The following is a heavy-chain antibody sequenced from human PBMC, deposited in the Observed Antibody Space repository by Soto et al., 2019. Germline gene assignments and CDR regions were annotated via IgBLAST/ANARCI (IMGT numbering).Heavy chain of an antibody. CDR2: IIPIFGTA. CDR1: GGTFSSYA. CDR3: AREDCSGGSCYGY. D-gene: IGHD2-15*01. Sequence: SVKVSCKASGGTFSSYAISWVRQAPGQGLEWMGGIIPIFGTANYAQKFQGRVTITADESTSTAYMELSSLRSEDTAVYYCAREDCSGGSCYGYWGQGTLVTVSS. V-gene: IGHV1-69*13. J-gene: IGHJ4*02.